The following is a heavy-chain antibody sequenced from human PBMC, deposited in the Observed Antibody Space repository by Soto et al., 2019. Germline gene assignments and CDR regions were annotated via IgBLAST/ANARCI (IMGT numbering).Heavy chain of an antibody. V-gene: IGHV3-30*03. CDR3: APRGYRYGFYALDI. CDR1: GFSFSSHD. D-gene: IGHD5-18*01. J-gene: IGHJ3*02. CDR2: ISYDGSKK. Sequence: GGSLRLSCAASGFSFSSHDMHWVRQAPGKGLEWVSIISYDGSKKAYADSVKGRFTISRDNSKNTLSLQMNSLRADDTAVYYCAPRGYRYGFYALDIWGQGTMVNVSS.